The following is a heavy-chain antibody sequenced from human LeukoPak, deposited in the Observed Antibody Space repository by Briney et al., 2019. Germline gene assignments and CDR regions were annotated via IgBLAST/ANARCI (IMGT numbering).Heavy chain of an antibody. V-gene: IGHV3-30*18. CDR1: GFTFSTYG. J-gene: IGHJ4*02. D-gene: IGHD3-10*01. CDR2: ISYDGTNK. Sequence: GRSLRLSCAASGFTFSTYGMHWVRQAPGKGLEWVAVISYDGTNKYYVDSVKGRFTISRDNSRNSLYLQMNSLRTEDTALYYCAKEGLWFGELIGSIWYSGFDYWGQGTLVTVSS. CDR3: AKEGLWFGELIGSIWYSGFDY.